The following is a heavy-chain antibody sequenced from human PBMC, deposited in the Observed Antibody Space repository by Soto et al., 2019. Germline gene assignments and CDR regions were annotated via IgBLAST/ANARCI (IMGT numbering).Heavy chain of an antibody. CDR2: ISSSGSTI. J-gene: IGHJ5*02. V-gene: IGHV3-11*01. Sequence: PGGSLRLSFAASGFTFTDYYMSWIRQAPGKGLEWVSYISSSGSTIYYADSVKGRFTITRDDAKNSLYLQMNSLRAEDTAVYYRARVLVLYRGFDHWGQETLVTVTS. D-gene: IGHD2-15*01. CDR3: ARVLVLYRGFDH. CDR1: GFTFTDYY.